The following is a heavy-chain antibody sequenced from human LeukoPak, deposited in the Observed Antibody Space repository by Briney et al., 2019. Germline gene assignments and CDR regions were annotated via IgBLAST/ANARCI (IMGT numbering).Heavy chain of an antibody. CDR2: ITDSGRKT. CDR1: GLTFSNYA. J-gene: IGHJ4*02. V-gene: IGHV3-23*01. D-gene: IGHD3-10*01. CDR3: AKITKATTPNY. Sequence: GGSLRLSCAASGLTFSNYAMNWVRQASGKGLEWVSGITDSGRKTYYADSVKGRFSISRDNSRNTVYLRMSDLRAEDTAVYYCAKITKATTPNYWGQGTLVTVSS.